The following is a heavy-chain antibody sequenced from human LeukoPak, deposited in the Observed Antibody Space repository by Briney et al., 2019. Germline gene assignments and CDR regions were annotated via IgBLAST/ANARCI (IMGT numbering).Heavy chain of an antibody. D-gene: IGHD6-13*01. Sequence: GGSLRLSCAASGFTFNSYSMNWVRQAPGKGLEWVSYISSSGSNIYYADSVKGRFTISRDNAKNSLYLQMNSLRAEDTAVYYCARVAAAGPRSPWGQGTLVTVSS. CDR1: GFTFNSYS. CDR3: ARVAAAGPRSP. V-gene: IGHV3-48*04. J-gene: IGHJ5*02. CDR2: ISSSGSNI.